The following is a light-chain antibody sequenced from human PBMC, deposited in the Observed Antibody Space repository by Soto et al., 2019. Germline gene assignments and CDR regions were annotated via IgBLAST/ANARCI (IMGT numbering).Light chain of an antibody. V-gene: IGKV3-15*01. J-gene: IGKJ2*02. CDR1: QSVSSN. CDR2: CAS. Sequence: EIVMTQSPATLSVSPGERATLSCRASQSVSSNLAWYQQKPGQAPRLLIYCASTRATGIPARFSGSRSGTEFTLTISSLQSEDFAVYYCQQYNNWPPWTFGQGTKLEIK. CDR3: QQYNNWPPWT.